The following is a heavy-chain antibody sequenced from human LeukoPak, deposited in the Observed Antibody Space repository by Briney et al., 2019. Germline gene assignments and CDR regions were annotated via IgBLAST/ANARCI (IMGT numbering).Heavy chain of an antibody. Sequence: GGSLRLSCAASGFTFDDYTMHWVRQAPGKGLEWVSLISWDGGSTYYADPVKGRFTISRDNSKNSLYLKMNSLRTEDTALYYCAKPYYYDSSGYLTNWGQGTLVTVSS. CDR2: ISWDGGST. CDR1: GFTFDDYT. CDR3: AKPYYYDSSGYLTN. V-gene: IGHV3-43*01. D-gene: IGHD3-22*01. J-gene: IGHJ4*02.